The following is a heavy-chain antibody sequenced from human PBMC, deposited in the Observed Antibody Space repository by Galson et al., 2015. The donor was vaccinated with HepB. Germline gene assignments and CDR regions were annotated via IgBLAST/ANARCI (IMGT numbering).Heavy chain of an antibody. Sequence: SVKVSCKASGYTFTSYAMHWVRQAPGQRLEWMGWINAGNGNTKYSQKFQGRVTITRDTSASTAYMELSSLRSEDTAVYYCAREMYYGSGSYASYYYYGMDVWGQGTTVTVSS. V-gene: IGHV1-3*01. CDR2: INAGNGNT. J-gene: IGHJ6*02. D-gene: IGHD3-10*01. CDR1: GYTFTSYA. CDR3: AREMYYGSGSYASYYYYGMDV.